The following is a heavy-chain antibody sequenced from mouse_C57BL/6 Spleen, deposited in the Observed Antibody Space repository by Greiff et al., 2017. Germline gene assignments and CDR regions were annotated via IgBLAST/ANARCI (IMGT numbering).Heavy chain of an antibody. V-gene: IGHV1-54*01. D-gene: IGHD4-1*01. J-gene: IGHJ4*01. Sequence: QVQLQQSGAELVRPGTSVKVSCKASGYAFTNYLIEWVKQRPGQGLEWIGVINPGSGGTTYNEKFKGKATLTADKSSSTAYMQLSSLTSEDSAVYFCAREGDWDDYAMDYGGQGTSVTVSS. CDR3: AREGDWDDYAMDY. CDR2: INPGSGGT. CDR1: GYAFTNYL.